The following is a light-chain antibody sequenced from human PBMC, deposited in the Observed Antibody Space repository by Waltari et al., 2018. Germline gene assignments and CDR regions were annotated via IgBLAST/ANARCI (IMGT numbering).Light chain of an antibody. V-gene: IGKV3-20*01. Sequence: EIVLMLCPVTLSLSPGESATLSCRTSQSVTRALAWYQQKPGQAPRLLIYGASNRATGIPDRFSGSGSGTDFSLTISSLEPEDFAVYYCQHYLRLPVTFGQGTKVEVK. CDR3: QHYLRLPVT. CDR2: GAS. CDR1: QSVTRA. J-gene: IGKJ1*01.